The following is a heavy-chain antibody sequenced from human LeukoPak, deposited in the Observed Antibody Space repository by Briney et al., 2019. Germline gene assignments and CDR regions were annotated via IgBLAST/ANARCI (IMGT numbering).Heavy chain of an antibody. J-gene: IGHJ6*03. CDR3: AKALPAAISYYYYYMDV. D-gene: IGHD2-2*02. CDR1: GFTFSSYA. CDR2: ISGSGGST. Sequence: PGGSLRLSCAASGFTFSSYAMSWVRQAPGKGLEWVSAISGSGGSTYYADSVKGRFTISRDNSKNTLYLQMNSLRAEDTAVYYCAKALPAAISYYYYYMDVWGKGTTVTVSS. V-gene: IGHV3-23*01.